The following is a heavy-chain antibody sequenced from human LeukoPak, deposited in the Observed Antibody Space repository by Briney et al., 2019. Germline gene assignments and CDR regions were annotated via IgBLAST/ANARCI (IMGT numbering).Heavy chain of an antibody. Sequence: GGSLRLSCAASGFTFSSYSMNWVRRAPGKGLEWVSYISSSSSTIYYADSVKGRFTISRDNAKNSLYLQMNSLRAEDTAVYYCARVLVVVAAPPDYWGQGTLVTVSS. V-gene: IGHV3-48*01. CDR1: GFTFSSYS. D-gene: IGHD2-15*01. CDR2: ISSSSSTI. CDR3: ARVLVVVAAPPDY. J-gene: IGHJ4*02.